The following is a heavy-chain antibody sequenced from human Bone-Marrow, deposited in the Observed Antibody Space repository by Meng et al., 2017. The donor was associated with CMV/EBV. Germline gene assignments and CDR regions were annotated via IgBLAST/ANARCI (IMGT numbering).Heavy chain of an antibody. D-gene: IGHD2-15*01. CDR3: AKAVLATCSGVFCYHFDY. V-gene: IGHV3-23*01. CDR2: FSGGLDTI. J-gene: IGHJ4*02. Sequence: GGSLRLSCAASGFTFNNYAMSWVRQAPGKGLEWVSTFSGGLDTIYYADSVRGRFTISRDNSKNTLSLQMNSLRAEDTAIYYCAKAVLATCSGVFCYHFDYWGQGTLVTVSS. CDR1: GFTFNNYA.